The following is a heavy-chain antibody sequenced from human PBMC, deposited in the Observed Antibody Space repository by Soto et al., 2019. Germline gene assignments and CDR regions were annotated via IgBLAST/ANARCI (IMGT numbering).Heavy chain of an antibody. CDR2: LYDIDGS. D-gene: IGHD1-1*01. CDR3: ATWHEREHAYDV. Sequence: DVQLVESGGGLIQPGESLRLSCGAFGFTISGKKYVAWVRQAPGKGLEWVSALYDIDGSFYADSVKGRFTTSSDSSKTTVYLQMNALRPDDTAVYYCATWHEREHAYDVWGLGTTVTVSS. V-gene: IGHV3-53*01. J-gene: IGHJ3*01. CDR1: GFTISGKKY.